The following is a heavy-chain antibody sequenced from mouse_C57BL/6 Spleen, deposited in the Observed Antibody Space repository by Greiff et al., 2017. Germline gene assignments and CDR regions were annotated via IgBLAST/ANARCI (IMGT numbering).Heavy chain of an antibody. V-gene: IGHV14-2*01. J-gene: IGHJ4*01. CDR1: GFNIKDYY. CDR2: IDPEDGET. CDR3: ARHPFYYAMGS. Sequence: VQLQQSGAELVKPGASVKLSCTASGFNIKDYYMHWVKQRTEQGLEWIGRIDPEDGETKYAPKFPGKATITADTSSNTAYLQLSSLTSESTGVYYCARHPFYYAMGSRGQGTSGTGSS.